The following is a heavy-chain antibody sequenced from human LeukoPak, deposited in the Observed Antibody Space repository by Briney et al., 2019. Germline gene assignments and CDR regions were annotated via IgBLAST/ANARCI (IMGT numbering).Heavy chain of an antibody. V-gene: IGHV1-2*02. D-gene: IGHD3-9*01. Sequence: GSSVKVSCKASGYTFTGYYMHWVRQAPGQGLEWMGWINPNSGGTNYAQKFQGRVTMTRETSIGTAYMELSRLRSDDTAVYFCARNTYDILTGYSGSYGYWGQGTLVTVSS. CDR2: INPNSGGT. J-gene: IGHJ4*02. CDR1: GYTFTGYY. CDR3: ARNTYDILTGYSGSYGY.